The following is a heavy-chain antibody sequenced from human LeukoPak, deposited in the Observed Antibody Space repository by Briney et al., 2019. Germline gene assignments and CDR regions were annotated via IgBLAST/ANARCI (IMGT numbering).Heavy chain of an antibody. Sequence: GGSLRLSCAASGFTFRSYWMTWVRQAPGKGLEWVANIRGDGGDKYYVDSVKGRFTVSRDNAENSLYLQMNSLRAEDTAVYYCARGHDYIYFYSMDVWRQGSKVSV. CDR3: ARGHDYIYFYSMDV. D-gene: IGHD5-12*01. CDR1: GFTFRSYW. V-gene: IGHV3-7*01. J-gene: IGHJ6*01. CDR2: IRGDGGDK.